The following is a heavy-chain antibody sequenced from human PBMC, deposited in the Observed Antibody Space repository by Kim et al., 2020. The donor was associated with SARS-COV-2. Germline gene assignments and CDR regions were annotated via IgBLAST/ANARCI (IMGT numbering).Heavy chain of an antibody. D-gene: IGHD2-8*01. CDR2: IGTAGDT. CDR3: ARGNGFLHYYYYMNV. CDR1: GFTFSSYD. V-gene: IGHV3-13*01. Sequence: GGSLRLSCAASGFTFSSYDMHWVRQATGKGLEWVSAIGTAGDTYYPGSVKGRFTISRENAKNSLYLQMNSLRAGDTAVYYCARGNGFLHYYYYMNVWGKGPTLTVPS. J-gene: IGHJ6*03.